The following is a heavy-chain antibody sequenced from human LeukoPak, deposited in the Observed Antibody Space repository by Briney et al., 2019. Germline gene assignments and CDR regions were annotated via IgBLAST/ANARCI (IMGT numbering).Heavy chain of an antibody. CDR1: GYTFTSYY. J-gene: IGHJ6*02. CDR2: INPSGGST. Sequence: ASVKVSCKASGYTFTSYYMHWVRQAPGQGLEWMGIINPSGGSTSYAQKFQGRVTVTRDTSTSTVYMELSSLRSEDTAVYYCAREGVVVAATLRYYYYGMDVWGQGTTVTVSS. D-gene: IGHD2-15*01. CDR3: AREGVVVAATLRYYYYGMDV. V-gene: IGHV1-46*01.